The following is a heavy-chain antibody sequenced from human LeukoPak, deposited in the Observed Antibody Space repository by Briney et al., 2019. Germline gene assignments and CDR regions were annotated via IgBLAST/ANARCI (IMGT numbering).Heavy chain of an antibody. D-gene: IGHD3-22*01. CDR3: ARDLSSGYYRYYFDY. CDR2: IYYSGST. J-gene: IGHJ4*02. V-gene: IGHV4-30-4*08. CDR1: GGSISSGDYY. Sequence: SQTLSLTCTVSGGSISSGDYYWSWIRQPPGKGLEWFGYIYYSGSTYYNPSLKSRATISVDTSKNQFSLKLSSVTAADTAVYYCARDLSSGYYRYYFDYWGQGTLVTVSS.